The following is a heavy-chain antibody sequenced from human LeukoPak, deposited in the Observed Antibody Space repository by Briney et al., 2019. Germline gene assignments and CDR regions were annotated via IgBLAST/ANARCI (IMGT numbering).Heavy chain of an antibody. D-gene: IGHD1-26*01. CDR2: ISYDGSNK. J-gene: IGHJ4*02. CDR3: AKEKSGQVGAPGY. CDR1: GFTFSSYG. Sequence: GGSLRLSCAASGFTFSSYGMHWVRQAPGKGLEWVAVISYDGSNKYYADSVKGRFTISRDNSKNTLYLQMNSLRAEDTAVYYCAKEKSGQVGAPGYWGQGTLVTVSS. V-gene: IGHV3-30*18.